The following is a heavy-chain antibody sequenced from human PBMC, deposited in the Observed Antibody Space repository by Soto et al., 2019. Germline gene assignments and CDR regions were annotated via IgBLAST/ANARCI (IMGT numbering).Heavy chain of an antibody. CDR2: MSHDGNNK. V-gene: IGHV3-30*03. CDR3: GSTGCLRNIVHF. D-gene: IGHD2-2*01. CDR1: GFTFSNYG. Sequence: QVQLVESGGGVAQPGRSLRLSCAASGFTFSNYGMHWVRQAPGKGPEWVTIMSHDGNNKFYADSVKGRFTISRDNSKSTLYLQMDSLRAEDTAVYYCGSTGCLRNIVHFWGQGTLVTVSS. J-gene: IGHJ4*02.